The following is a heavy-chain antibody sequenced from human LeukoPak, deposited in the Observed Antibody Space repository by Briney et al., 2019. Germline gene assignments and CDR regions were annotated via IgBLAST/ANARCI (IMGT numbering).Heavy chain of an antibody. V-gene: IGHV4-30-2*01. D-gene: IGHD3-9*01. J-gene: IGHJ5*02. CDR3: ARRGYDILTGKGWFDP. CDR1: GGSISSGGYY. CDR2: INHSGST. Sequence: PPETLSLTCTVSGGSISSGGYYWSWIRQPPGKGLEWIGEINHSGSTNYNPSLKGRVTISVDTSKNQFSLKLSSVTAADTAVYYCARRGYDILTGKGWFDPWGQGTLVTVSS.